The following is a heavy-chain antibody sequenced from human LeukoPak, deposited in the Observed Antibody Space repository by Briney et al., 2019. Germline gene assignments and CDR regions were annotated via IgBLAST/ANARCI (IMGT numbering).Heavy chain of an antibody. CDR1: GFTFRSYD. Sequence: GGSLRLSCAASGFTFRSYDMSWVRQAPGKGLEGVSTLSGSGDSTYYADSVKGRFTITRDNSKNTLFLQMNSMRAEDTAVYYCAKEVWSAMYFIHHWGQGTLVTVSS. J-gene: IGHJ4*02. CDR2: LSGSGDST. CDR3: AKEVWSAMYFIHH. V-gene: IGHV3-23*01. D-gene: IGHD2-2*01.